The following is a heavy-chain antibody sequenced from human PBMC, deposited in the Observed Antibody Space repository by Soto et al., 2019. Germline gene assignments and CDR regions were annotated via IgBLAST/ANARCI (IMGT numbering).Heavy chain of an antibody. CDR1: VYTFTSYY. CDR2: INPNSGGT. CDR3: ARDLIAAAGTQDYYYYYGMDA. V-gene: IGHV1-2*04. Sequence: GXSVKVSCKASVYTFTSYYMNWVRQAPGQGLEWMGWINPNSGGTNYAQKFQGWVTMTRDTSISTAYMELSRLRSDDTAVYYCARDLIAAAGTQDYYYYYGMDAWGQGTTVTVSS. D-gene: IGHD6-13*01. J-gene: IGHJ6*02.